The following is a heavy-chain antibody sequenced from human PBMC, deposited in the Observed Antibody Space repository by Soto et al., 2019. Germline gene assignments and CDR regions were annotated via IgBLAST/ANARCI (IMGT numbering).Heavy chain of an antibody. CDR3: AKSLRVIIIDFDY. Sequence: GGSLRLSCAASGFTFTTNAMSWVRQAPGKGLEWVSAISGSGGSTYYVDSVKGRFTISRDNSKNTLYLQMNSLRAEDTAVYYCAKSLRVIIIDFDYWGQGTQVTVSS. CDR1: GFTFTTNA. CDR2: ISGSGGST. J-gene: IGHJ4*02. D-gene: IGHD3-10*01. V-gene: IGHV3-23*01.